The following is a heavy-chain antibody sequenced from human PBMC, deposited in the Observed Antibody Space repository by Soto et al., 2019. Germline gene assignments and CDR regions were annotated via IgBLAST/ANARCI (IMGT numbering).Heavy chain of an antibody. Sequence: SETLSLTCAVYGGSFSGYYWNWIRQPPGKGLEWIGEINHSGSTNYNPSLKSRVTISVDTSKNQFSLKLSSVTAADTAVYYCAREGGYSSSWYPPLYYYYYGMDVWGQGTTVTVS. CDR3: AREGGYSSSWYPPLYYYYYGMDV. CDR2: INHSGST. J-gene: IGHJ6*02. V-gene: IGHV4-34*01. CDR1: GGSFSGYY. D-gene: IGHD6-13*01.